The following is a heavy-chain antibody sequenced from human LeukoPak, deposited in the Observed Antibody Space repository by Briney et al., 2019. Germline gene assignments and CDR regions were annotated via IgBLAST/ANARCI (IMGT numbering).Heavy chain of an antibody. D-gene: IGHD4-17*01. CDR1: GFTFSSYS. J-gene: IGHJ6*02. CDR3: ARASDYGDYFSGMDV. Sequence: GGSLRLSCAAFGFTFSSYSMNWVRQAPGKGLEWVSSISSGSTYIYYADSVKGRFTISRDNAKNSLYLQMNSLRAEDMAVYYCARASDYGDYFSGMDVWGQGTTVTVSS. CDR2: ISSGSTYI. V-gene: IGHV3-21*01.